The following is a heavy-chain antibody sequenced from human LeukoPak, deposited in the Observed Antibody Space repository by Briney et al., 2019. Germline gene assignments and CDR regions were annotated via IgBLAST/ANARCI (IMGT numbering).Heavy chain of an antibody. Sequence: ASVKVSCKVSGYTLTELSIHWVRQAPGKGLEWMGSFAPEDGETIYSQKFQGRVTMTEDTSTDTVYMELSSLSSDDTAVYHCATDPNYYGSGSLDYWGQGTLANVSS. CDR3: ATDPNYYGSGSLDY. CDR2: FAPEDGET. CDR1: GYTLTELS. D-gene: IGHD3-10*01. V-gene: IGHV1-24*01. J-gene: IGHJ4*02.